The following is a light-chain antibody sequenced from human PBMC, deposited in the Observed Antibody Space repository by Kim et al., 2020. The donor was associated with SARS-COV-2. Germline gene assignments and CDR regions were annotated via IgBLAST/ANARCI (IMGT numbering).Light chain of an antibody. J-gene: IGKJ4*01. CDR1: QSVRRTY. Sequence: SSPGERSSLSCRASQSVRRTYLAWYQQKPGPPPRLLVYGASSRATGIPDRFSGSWSGTDFTLTISRLEPEDFAVYYCQQYGTSPLTFGGGTKLEI. CDR2: GAS. V-gene: IGKV3-20*01. CDR3: QQYGTSPLT.